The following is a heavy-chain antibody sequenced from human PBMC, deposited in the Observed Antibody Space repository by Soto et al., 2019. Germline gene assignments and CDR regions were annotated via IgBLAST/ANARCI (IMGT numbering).Heavy chain of an antibody. J-gene: IGHJ2*01. D-gene: IGHD4-17*01. CDR3: ARPDFGDYWYFDL. Sequence: QDQLVQSGAEVKKPGSSVKVSCKASGGTFSSHTFSWVRQAPGQGLEWMGRIIPALGTATYAQKFQGRVTITADASANTVYMELNSLRSEDTAVYYCARPDFGDYWYFDLWGRGTLVTVSS. CDR1: GGTFSSHT. V-gene: IGHV1-69*08. CDR2: IIPALGTA.